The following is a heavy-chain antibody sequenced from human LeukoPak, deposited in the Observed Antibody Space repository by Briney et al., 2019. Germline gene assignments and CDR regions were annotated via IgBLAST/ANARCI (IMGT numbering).Heavy chain of an antibody. CDR3: ARRGEYRSSWYFDY. Sequence: GGSLRLSCAASGFPFSSHWLSWFRQSPGRGLEWVAHINSDGSEKNYVDSVKGRFTISRDNAKNSLYLQKNSLRAEDTGVYYCARRGEYRSSWYFDYWGQGTLVTVSS. V-gene: IGHV3-7*01. D-gene: IGHD6-13*01. CDR2: INSDGSEK. J-gene: IGHJ4*02. CDR1: GFPFSSHW.